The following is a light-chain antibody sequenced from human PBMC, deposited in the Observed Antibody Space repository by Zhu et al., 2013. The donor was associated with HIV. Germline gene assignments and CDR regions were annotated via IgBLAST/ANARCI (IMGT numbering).Light chain of an antibody. V-gene: IGLV1-40*01. CDR3: ASYAGSFNWL. CDR1: NSNIGANFG. J-gene: IGLJ2*01. CDR2: SHN. Sequence: QSVLTQPPSVSGAPGQTVTISCTGGNSNIGANFGLHWYKQLPGTAPKLLIYSHNQRPSGVPGRFSASQSGTSASLTVSGLQPEDEAVYHCASYAGSFNWLFGGGTHLTVL.